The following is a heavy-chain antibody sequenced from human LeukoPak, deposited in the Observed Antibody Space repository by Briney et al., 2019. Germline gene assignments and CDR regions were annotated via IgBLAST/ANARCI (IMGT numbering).Heavy chain of an antibody. CDR2: IKTDGSEK. D-gene: IGHD6-13*01. CDR1: GFTFSSYW. J-gene: IGHJ3*02. Sequence: GGSLRLSCEASGFTFSSYWMSWVRQAPGKGLEWVANIKTDGSEKYYVDSVKGRFTISRDNAKNSLYLQMNSLRAEDTAVYYCASSSQQLVPDAFDIWGQGTMVTVSS. V-gene: IGHV3-7*03. CDR3: ASSSQQLVPDAFDI.